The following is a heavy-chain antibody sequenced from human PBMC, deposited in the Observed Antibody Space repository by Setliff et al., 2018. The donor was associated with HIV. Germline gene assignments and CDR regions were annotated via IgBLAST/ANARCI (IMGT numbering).Heavy chain of an antibody. Sequence: ASVKVSFKASGYTFTGHYLHWVRQAPGQGLEWLGWVNPNSGDAIYAQNFQGRVTMTRDTSINAAYMELRGLRSDDTAVYYCARNFGLSPSGKYYYYYGMDIWGQGTTVTVSS. CDR3: ARNFGLSPSGKYYYYYGMDI. D-gene: IGHD3-10*01. CDR1: GYTFTGHY. CDR2: VNPNSGDA. V-gene: IGHV1-2*02. J-gene: IGHJ6*02.